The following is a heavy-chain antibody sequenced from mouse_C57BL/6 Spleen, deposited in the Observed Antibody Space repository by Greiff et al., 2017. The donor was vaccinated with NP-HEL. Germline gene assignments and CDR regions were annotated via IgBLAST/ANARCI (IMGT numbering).Heavy chain of an antibody. Sequence: QVQLQQSGAELVRPGASVTLSCKASGYTFTDYEMHWVKQTPVHGLEWIGAIDPETGGTAYNQKFKGKAILTADKSSSTAYMELRSLTSEDSAVYYCTRDYGSSYDWFAYWGQGTLVTVSA. CDR3: TRDYGSSYDWFAY. CDR1: GYTFTDYE. J-gene: IGHJ3*01. D-gene: IGHD1-1*01. V-gene: IGHV1-15*01. CDR2: IDPETGGT.